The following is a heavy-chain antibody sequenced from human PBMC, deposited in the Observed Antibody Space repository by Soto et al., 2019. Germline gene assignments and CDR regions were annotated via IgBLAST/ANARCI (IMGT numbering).Heavy chain of an antibody. CDR2: VNVNGVDT. CDR3: AKGLNGLDV. Sequence: EMQMLDSAGGLVQPGGSLRLSCAASGFIFSNYALAWVRQAPGKGLEWVSTVNVNGVDTYYAESVKGRFTVSRDNSKNSQYVQMNSLRAEDAAVYYCAKGLNGLDVWGRGATVIVSS. CDR1: GFIFSNYA. J-gene: IGHJ6*02. V-gene: IGHV3-23*01.